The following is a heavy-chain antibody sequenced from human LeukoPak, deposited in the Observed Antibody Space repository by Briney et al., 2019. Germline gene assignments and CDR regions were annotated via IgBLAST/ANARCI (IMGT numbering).Heavy chain of an antibody. CDR1: GYSISSGYY. D-gene: IGHD4-17*01. CDR3: ARGLLTVTTSYYFDY. V-gene: IGHV4-38-2*02. CDR2: IYHSGST. J-gene: IGHJ4*02. Sequence: SETLSLTCTVSGYSISSGYYWGWIRQPPGKGLERIGSIYHSGSTYYNPSLKSRATISVDTAKNQFSLKLSSVTAADTAVYYCARGLLTVTTSYYFDYWGQGTLVTVSS.